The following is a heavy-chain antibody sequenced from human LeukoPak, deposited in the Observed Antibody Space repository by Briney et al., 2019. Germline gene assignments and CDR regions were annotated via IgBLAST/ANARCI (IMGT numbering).Heavy chain of an antibody. CDR3: AGLVGRYSSGLYYYYFDY. V-gene: IGHV4-4*02. CDR1: GDSINSLDL. Sequence: SGTLSLTCTVSGDSINSLDLWSWVRQPPGKGLEWIGEMYLSGTTHSNPSVKSRVTISIDKSKNQFFLNLSSVAAADTAVYYCAGLVGRYSSGLYYYYFDYWGQGTLVTVSS. CDR2: MYLSGTT. J-gene: IGHJ4*02. D-gene: IGHD3-22*01.